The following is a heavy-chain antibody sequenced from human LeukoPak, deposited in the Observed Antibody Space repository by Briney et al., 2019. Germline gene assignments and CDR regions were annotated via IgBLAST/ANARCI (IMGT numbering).Heavy chain of an antibody. CDR1: GFTFSSYA. CDR3: AKGSYYDSSGSFYFDY. D-gene: IGHD3-22*01. J-gene: IGHJ4*02. V-gene: IGHV3-23*01. Sequence: GGSLRVSCAASGFTFSSYAMRWVRQDPGKGLEWVSGVSGSGDNTYYADSVKGRFTISRDNSKNTLYVQVNSLGTEDTAAYYCAKGSYYDSSGSFYFDYWGQGTLVTVSS. CDR2: VSGSGDNT.